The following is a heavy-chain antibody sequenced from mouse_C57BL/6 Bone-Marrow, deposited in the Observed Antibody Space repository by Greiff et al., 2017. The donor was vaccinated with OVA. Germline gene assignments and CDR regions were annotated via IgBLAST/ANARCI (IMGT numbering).Heavy chain of an antibody. J-gene: IGHJ4*01. CDR2: IYPGSGRT. V-gene: IGHV1-55*01. D-gene: IGHD1-1*01. Sequence: QVQLQQPGAELVKPGASVKMSCKASGYTFTSYWITWVKQRPGQGLAWIGDIYPGSGRTNYNEKFKSKATLTVDTSSSTAYMQLSSLTSEDSAVYYCARVGIYYGSSGGYARDYWGQGTSVTVSS. CDR3: ARVGIYYGSSGGYARDY. CDR1: GYTFTSYW.